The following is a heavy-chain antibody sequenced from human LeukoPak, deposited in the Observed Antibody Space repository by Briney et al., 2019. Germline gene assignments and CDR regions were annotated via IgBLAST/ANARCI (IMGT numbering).Heavy chain of an antibody. CDR1: GYTFTSYF. CDR2: INPSGGST. CDR3: ARVVGGWFAFDS. V-gene: IGHV1-46*01. J-gene: IGHJ4*02. D-gene: IGHD6-19*01. Sequence: ASVKVSCKASGYTFTSYFMHWVRQAPGQGLDWMGIINPSGGSTRYAQKFQGRVTMTSDTSTSTVYMELSSLTSEDTVMYYCARVVGGWFAFDSWGQGTLVTVSS.